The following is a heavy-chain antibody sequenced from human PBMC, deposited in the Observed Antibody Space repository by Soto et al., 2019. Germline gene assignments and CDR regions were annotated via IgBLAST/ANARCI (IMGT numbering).Heavy chain of an antibody. J-gene: IGHJ4*02. Sequence: GGSLRLSCSASGFTFSSYGMHWVRQAPGKGLEYVSAISSNGGSTYYADSVKGRFTISRDNAKNTLYLQMRSLRAEDTAVYYWVKDYYDFWSGYFSYLDYWGQGTLVTVSS. CDR3: VKDYYDFWSGYFSYLDY. V-gene: IGHV3-64D*06. CDR2: ISSNGGST. CDR1: GFTFSSYG. D-gene: IGHD3-3*01.